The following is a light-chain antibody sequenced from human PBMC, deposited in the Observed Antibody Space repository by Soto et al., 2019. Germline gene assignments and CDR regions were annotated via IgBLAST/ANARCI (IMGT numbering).Light chain of an antibody. CDR3: QQYDTSPNT. Sequence: EIVLTQSPGTLSLSPGERATLSCRASQSVSSTFLAWYQQKPGQAPRLLISGVSTRATGIPDRFSGSGSGTDFTLTISRLEPEDFAVYYCQQYDTSPNTFGQGTKLEIK. CDR2: GVS. CDR1: QSVSSTF. V-gene: IGKV3-20*01. J-gene: IGKJ2*01.